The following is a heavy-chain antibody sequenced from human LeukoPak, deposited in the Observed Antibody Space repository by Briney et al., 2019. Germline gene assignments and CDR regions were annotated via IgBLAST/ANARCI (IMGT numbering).Heavy chain of an antibody. CDR2: ISYDGSNK. CDR3: ARAAGLAWLQNYFDY. V-gene: IGHV3-30-3*01. D-gene: IGHD5-24*01. Sequence: TGGSLRLSCAASGFTFSSYAMHWVRQAPGKGLEWVAVISYDGSNKYYADSVKGRFTISRDNSKNTLYLRMNSLRAEGTAVYYCARAAGLAWLQNYFDYWGQGTLVTVSS. CDR1: GFTFSSYA. J-gene: IGHJ4*02.